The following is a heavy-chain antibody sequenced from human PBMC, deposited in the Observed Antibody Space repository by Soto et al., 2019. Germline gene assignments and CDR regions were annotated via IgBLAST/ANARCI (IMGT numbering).Heavy chain of an antibody. CDR3: AKDPYSYGYHYFDY. CDR2: ISYDGSNK. J-gene: IGHJ4*02. V-gene: IGHV3-30*18. D-gene: IGHD5-18*01. CDR1: GFTFSSYG. Sequence: PGGSLRLSCAASGFTFSSYGMHWVRQAPGKGLEWVAVISYDGSNKYYADSVKGRFTISRDNSKNTLYLQMHSLRAEDTAVYYCAKDPYSYGYHYFDYWGQGTLVTVSS.